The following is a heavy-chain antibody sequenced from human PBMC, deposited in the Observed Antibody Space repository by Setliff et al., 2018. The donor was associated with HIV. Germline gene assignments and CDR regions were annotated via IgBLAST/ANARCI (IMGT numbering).Heavy chain of an antibody. D-gene: IGHD2-15*01. Sequence: SETLSLTCAVSGYSISSGYYWGWIRQPPGKGLEWIGSIYHSGSTYYNPSLKSRVTISVDTSKNEVSLKVSSVTAADTAVYYCARVDRCSGGSCYFIDYWGNGTVVTVSS. CDR3: ARVDRCSGGSCYFIDY. J-gene: IGHJ4*01. CDR2: IYHSGST. V-gene: IGHV4-38-2*01. CDR1: GYSISSGYY.